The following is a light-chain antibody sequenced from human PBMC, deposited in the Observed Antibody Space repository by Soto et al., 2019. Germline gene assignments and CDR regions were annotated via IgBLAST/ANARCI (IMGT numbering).Light chain of an antibody. J-gene: IGKJ4*01. CDR3: QHYGSSPPLT. Sequence: EFVLTQSPGTLSLSPGERATLSCRASQSVSSNFLAWYQQKPGQAPRLLIYGASTRGTGIPDRFSGSGSGTVFTLTISRLEPEDFAVYFCQHYGSSPPLTFGGGTKVEIK. CDR2: GAS. V-gene: IGKV3-20*01. CDR1: QSVSSNF.